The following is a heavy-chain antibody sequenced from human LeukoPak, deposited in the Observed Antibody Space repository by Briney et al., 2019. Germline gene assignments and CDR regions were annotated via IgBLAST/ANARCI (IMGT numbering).Heavy chain of an antibody. CDR2: ISYDGSNK. J-gene: IGHJ4*02. Sequence: GGSLRLSCAASGFTFSSYAMHWVRQAPGKGLEWVAVISYDGSNKYYADSVKGRFTISRDNSKNTLYLQMNSLRAEDTAVYYCARAFLNSGGFDYWGQGTLVTVSS. V-gene: IGHV3-30-3*01. CDR1: GFTFSSYA. CDR3: ARAFLNSGGFDY. D-gene: IGHD6-25*01.